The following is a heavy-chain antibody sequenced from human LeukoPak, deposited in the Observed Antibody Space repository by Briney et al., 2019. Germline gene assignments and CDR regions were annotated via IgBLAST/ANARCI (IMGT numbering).Heavy chain of an antibody. CDR1: GGSISSYY. CDR3: ARDCSSTSCYRVRGFDAFDI. V-gene: IGHV4-4*07. D-gene: IGHD2-2*01. Sequence: SETLSLTCTVSGGSISSYYWSWIRQPAGKGLEWIGRIYTSGSTNYNPSLKSRVTISVDTSKNQFSLKLSSVTAADTAVYYCARDCSSTSCYRVRGFDAFDIWGQGTMVTVSS. J-gene: IGHJ3*02. CDR2: IYTSGST.